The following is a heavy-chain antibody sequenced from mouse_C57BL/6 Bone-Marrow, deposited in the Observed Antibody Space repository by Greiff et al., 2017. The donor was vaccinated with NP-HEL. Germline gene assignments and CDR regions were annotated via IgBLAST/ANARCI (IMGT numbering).Heavy chain of an antibody. J-gene: IGHJ1*03. D-gene: IGHD4-1*01. CDR3: AIWNWDGWYFDV. CDR2: IHPSDSDT. Sequence: QVQLQQPGAELVKPGASVKVSCKASGYTFTSYWLHWVKQRPGQGLEWIGRIHPSDSDTNYNQKFKGKATLTVDKSSSTAYMQLSSLTSEDSAVYFCAIWNWDGWYFDVWGTGTTVTVSS. CDR1: GYTFTSYW. V-gene: IGHV1-74*01.